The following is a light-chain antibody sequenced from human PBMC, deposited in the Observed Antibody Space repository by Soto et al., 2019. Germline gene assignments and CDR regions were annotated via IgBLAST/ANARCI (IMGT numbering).Light chain of an antibody. CDR1: SSDVGGYNY. J-gene: IGLJ2*01. V-gene: IGLV2-14*01. Sequence: QSALTQPASGSGSPGQSITISCTGTSSDVGGYNYVSWYQQHPGKAPKLMIYDVSNRPSGVSNRFSGSKSGNTASLTISGLQAEDEADYYCSSYTSSSTQFGGGTKLTVL. CDR3: SSYTSSSTQ. CDR2: DVS.